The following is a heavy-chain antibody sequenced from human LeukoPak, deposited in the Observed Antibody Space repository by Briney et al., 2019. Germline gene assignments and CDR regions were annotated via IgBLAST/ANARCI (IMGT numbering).Heavy chain of an antibody. CDR2: IYYSGST. V-gene: IGHV4-39*01. J-gene: IGHJ4*02. CDR1: GGSISSSNYY. CDR3: ARRGCSSTSCYGGTNLPLDY. D-gene: IGHD2-2*01. Sequence: SETLSLTCTVSGGSISSSNYYWGWIRQPPGKGLEWIGSIYYSGSTYYNPSLKSRVTISVDTSKNQFSLKLTSVTAADTAVYYCARRGCSSTSCYGGTNLPLDYWGQGTLLTVSS.